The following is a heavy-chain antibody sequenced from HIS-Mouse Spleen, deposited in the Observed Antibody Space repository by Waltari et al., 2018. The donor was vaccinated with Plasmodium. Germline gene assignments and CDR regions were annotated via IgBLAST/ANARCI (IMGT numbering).Heavy chain of an antibody. Sequence: EVQLVESGGGLVQPGRSLRLSCAASGFTFDDYAMHWVRQAPGKGLAWVSGISWNSGSIGYADSVKGRFTISRDNAKNSLYLQMNSLRAEDTALYYCAKARGSSSAFDIWGQGTMVTVSS. CDR1: GFTFDDYA. D-gene: IGHD6-6*01. J-gene: IGHJ3*02. CDR2: ISWNSGSI. V-gene: IGHV3-9*01. CDR3: AKARGSSSAFDI.